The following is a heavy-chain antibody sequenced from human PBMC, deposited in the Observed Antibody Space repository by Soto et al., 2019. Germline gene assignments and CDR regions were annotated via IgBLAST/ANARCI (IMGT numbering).Heavy chain of an antibody. Sequence: EVQLVESGGGLVQPGGSLRLSCAASGFTFSRYWMSWVRQAPGKGLEWVANIKQDGSEKYYVDSVKGRFTISRDNAKKSLDLQMNSLRAEDTAIYYCARAGDSSDNYYVRHDYWGQGTLLTVSS. CDR2: IKQDGSEK. J-gene: IGHJ4*02. CDR1: GFTFSRYW. D-gene: IGHD3-22*01. V-gene: IGHV3-7*03. CDR3: ARAGDSSDNYYVRHDY.